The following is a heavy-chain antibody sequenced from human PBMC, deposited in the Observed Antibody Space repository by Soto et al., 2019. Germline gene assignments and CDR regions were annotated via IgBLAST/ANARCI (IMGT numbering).Heavy chain of an antibody. Sequence: ASVKVSCKASGYTFTGYYMHWVRQAPGQGLEWMGWINPNSGGTNYAQKFQGWVTMTRDTSISTAYMELSRLRSDDTAVYYAAGVDGQLERRDRASRYYGMDVWGQGTTVTVSS. V-gene: IGHV1-2*04. J-gene: IGHJ6*02. CDR1: GYTFTGYY. CDR2: INPNSGGT. D-gene: IGHD1-1*01. CDR3: AGVDGQLERRDRASRYYGMDV.